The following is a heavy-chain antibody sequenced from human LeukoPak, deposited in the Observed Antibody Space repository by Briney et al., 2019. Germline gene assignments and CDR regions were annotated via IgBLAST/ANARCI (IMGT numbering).Heavy chain of an antibody. V-gene: IGHV3-7*01. J-gene: IGHJ4*02. D-gene: IGHD6-19*01. CDR2: IKQDGSEK. CDR1: GFTFSSYW. CDR3: ARAHIAVAGTVFDY. Sequence: GGSLRLSCAASGFTFSSYWMSWVRQAPGKGLEWVANIKQDGSEKYYVDSVKGRFTISRDNAKNALYLQMNSLRAEDTAVYYCARAHIAVAGTVFDYWGQGTLVTVSS.